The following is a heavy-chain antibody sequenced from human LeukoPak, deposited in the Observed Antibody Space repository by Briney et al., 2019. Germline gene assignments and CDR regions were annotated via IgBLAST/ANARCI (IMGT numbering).Heavy chain of an antibody. V-gene: IGHV1-24*01. CDR3: ATVDLTADMGSDYYYGMDV. CDR2: FDPEDGET. CDR1: GYTLTELS. Sequence: ASAKVSCKVSGYTLTELSMHWVRQAPGKGLEWIGGFDPEDGETIYAQKFQGRVTMTEDTSTDTAYMELSSLRSEDTAVYYCATVDLTADMGSDYYYGMDVWGQGTTVTVSS. D-gene: IGHD2-2*01. J-gene: IGHJ6*02.